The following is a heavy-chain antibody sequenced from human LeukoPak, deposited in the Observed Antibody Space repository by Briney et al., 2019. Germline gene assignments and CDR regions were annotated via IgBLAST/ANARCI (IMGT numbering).Heavy chain of an antibody. CDR1: GYTFTKYA. CDR2: IDTKTGTP. J-gene: IGHJ3*02. D-gene: IGHD4-11*01. V-gene: IGHV7-4-1*02. Sequence: ASVKVSCKVSGYTFTKYAMNWVRQAPGQGLEWMGWIDTKTGTPTYAQGFTGRFVFSLDMSVNTAYLQISSLKAADTAVYYCARRSPTADAFDIWGQGTLVTVSS. CDR3: ARRSPTADAFDI.